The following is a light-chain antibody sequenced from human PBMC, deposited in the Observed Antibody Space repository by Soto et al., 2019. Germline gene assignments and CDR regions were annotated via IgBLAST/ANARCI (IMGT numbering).Light chain of an antibody. CDR1: QTFTTSS. Sequence: EIVLTQSPGTLSLSPGERATLSCSASQTFTTSSLAWYQQKPGQAPRLLIYGASSRATGIPDRFSGSGSGTDFTLTISRLEPEDFAVYYCQQYGSAPWTFGQGTKVDI. J-gene: IGKJ1*01. CDR3: QQYGSAPWT. CDR2: GAS. V-gene: IGKV3-20*01.